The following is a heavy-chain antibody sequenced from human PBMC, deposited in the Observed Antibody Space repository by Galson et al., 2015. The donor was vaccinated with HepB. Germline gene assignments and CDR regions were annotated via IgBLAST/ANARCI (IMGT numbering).Heavy chain of an antibody. CDR3: TTGVVVARPLRYYFDY. J-gene: IGHJ4*02. Sequence: SLRLSCAASGFTFSNAWMSWVRQAPGKGLEWVGRIKSKTDGGTTDYAAPVKGRFTISRDDSKNTLYLQMNSLKTEDTALYYCTTGVVVARPLRYYFDYWGQGTLVTVSS. V-gene: IGHV3-15*01. D-gene: IGHD2-15*01. CDR2: IKSKTDGGTT. CDR1: GFTFSNAW.